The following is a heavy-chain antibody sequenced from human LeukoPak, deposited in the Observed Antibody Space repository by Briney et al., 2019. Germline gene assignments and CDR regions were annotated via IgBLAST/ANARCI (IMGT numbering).Heavy chain of an antibody. CDR3: ARSDYSGSGTYTEFDAFDI. J-gene: IGHJ3*02. CDR2: IYYTGST. CDR1: GGSISSYY. Sequence: PSETLSLTCTVSGGSISSYYWSWIRQHPGKGLEWIGYIYYTGSTSYNPSLKSRVTISMDTSKNQFSLKLSSVTAADSAVYYCARSDYSGSGTYTEFDAFDIWGQGPMVTVSS. V-gene: IGHV4-59*01. D-gene: IGHD3-10*01.